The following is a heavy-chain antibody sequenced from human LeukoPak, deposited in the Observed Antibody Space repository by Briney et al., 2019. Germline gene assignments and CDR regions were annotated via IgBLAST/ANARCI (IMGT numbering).Heavy chain of an antibody. CDR1: GFTFSSYA. CDR3: ARDPAIAVAGILYYFDY. J-gene: IGHJ4*02. CDR2: ISYDGSNK. V-gene: IGHV3-30-3*01. D-gene: IGHD6-19*01. Sequence: GGSLRLSCAASGFTFSSYAMHWVRQAPGKGLEWVAVISYDGSNKYYADSVKGRFTISRDNSKNTLYLQMNSLRAEDTAVYYCARDPAIAVAGILYYFDYWGQGTLVTVS.